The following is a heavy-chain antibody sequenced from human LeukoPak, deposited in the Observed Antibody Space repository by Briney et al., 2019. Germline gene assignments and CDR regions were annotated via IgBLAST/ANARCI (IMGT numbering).Heavy chain of an antibody. V-gene: IGHV3-21*01. CDR1: GFTFSRHS. CDR3: ARGAIPAAMGRNDY. D-gene: IGHD2-2*01. J-gene: IGHJ4*02. CDR2: ISSSSSYI. Sequence: GGSLRLSCVASGFTFSRHSMNWVRQAPGKGLEWVSSISSSSSYIYYADSLKGRFTISRDNAKNSLYLQMNSLRAEDTAVYYCARGAIPAAMGRNDYWGQGTLVTVSS.